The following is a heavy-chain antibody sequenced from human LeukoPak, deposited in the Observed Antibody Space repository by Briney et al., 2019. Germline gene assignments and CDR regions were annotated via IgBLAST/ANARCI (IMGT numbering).Heavy chain of an antibody. CDR2: ISAYNGNT. CDR1: GYTFTSYG. Sequence: GASVKVSCKAPGYTFTSYGISWVRQAPGQGLEWMGWISAYNGNTNYAQKLQGRVTMTTDTSTSTAYMELRSLRSDDTAVYYCARVPSFYYDSSGYHDYWGQGTLVTVSS. D-gene: IGHD3-22*01. CDR3: ARVPSFYYDSSGYHDY. V-gene: IGHV1-18*01. J-gene: IGHJ4*02.